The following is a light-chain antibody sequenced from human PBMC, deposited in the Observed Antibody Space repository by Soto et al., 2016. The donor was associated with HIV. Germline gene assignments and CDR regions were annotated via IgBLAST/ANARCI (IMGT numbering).Light chain of an antibody. V-gene: IGLV3-19*01. J-gene: IGLJ1*01. CDR2: GKD. Sequence: SSELTQDPAVSVALGQTVNITCQGDSLRTYYASWYQQKPGQAPVLVMYGKDKRPSGIAARFSGSSSGNPASLTITGTQAEDEADYYCLSRXNTNNHNYVFGTGTRSPS. CDR1: SLRTYY. CDR3: LSRXNTNNHNYV.